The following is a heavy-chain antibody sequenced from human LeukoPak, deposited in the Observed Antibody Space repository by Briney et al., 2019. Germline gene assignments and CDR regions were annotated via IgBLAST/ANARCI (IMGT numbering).Heavy chain of an antibody. V-gene: IGHV1-24*01. Sequence: ASVKVSCKVSGYTLTELSMHWVRQAPGKGLEWMGGFDPEDGETIYAQKFQGRVTMTEDTSTDTAYMELSSLRSEDTAVYYCATTGTYYYDSSGYSFDPWGQGTLVTVSS. J-gene: IGHJ5*02. D-gene: IGHD3-22*01. CDR2: FDPEDGET. CDR1: GYTLTELS. CDR3: ATTGTYYYDSSGYSFDP.